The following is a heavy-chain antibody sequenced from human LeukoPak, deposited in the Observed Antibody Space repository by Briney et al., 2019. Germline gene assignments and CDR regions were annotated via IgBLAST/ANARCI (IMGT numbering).Heavy chain of an antibody. CDR3: ARAAAGTSIDY. D-gene: IGHD6-13*01. J-gene: IGHJ4*02. Sequence: GGSLRLSCAASGFTFSSYAMSWVRQAPGKGLEWVANIKQDGSEKYYVDSVKGRFTISRDNAKNSLYLQMNSLRAEDTAVYYCARAAAGTSIDYWGQGTLVTVSS. CDR1: GFTFSSYA. V-gene: IGHV3-7*01. CDR2: IKQDGSEK.